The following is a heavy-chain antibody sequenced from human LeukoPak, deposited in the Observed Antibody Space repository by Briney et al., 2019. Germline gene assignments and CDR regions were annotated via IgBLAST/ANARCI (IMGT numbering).Heavy chain of an antibody. D-gene: IGHD2-15*01. J-gene: IGHJ4*02. CDR1: GGSISSYY. V-gene: IGHV4-4*07. CDR2: IYTSGST. Sequence: SETLSLTCTVSGGSISSYYWSWIRQPAGKGLEWIGRIYTSGSTDYNPSLKSRVTMSVDTSKNQFSLELSSVTAADTAVYYCARAYCSGGSCYSGFDYWGQGTLVTVSS. CDR3: ARAYCSGGSCYSGFDY.